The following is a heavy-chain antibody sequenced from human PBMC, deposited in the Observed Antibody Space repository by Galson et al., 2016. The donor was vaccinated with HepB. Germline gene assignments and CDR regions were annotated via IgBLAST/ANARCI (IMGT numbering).Heavy chain of an antibody. V-gene: IGHV1-69*13. J-gene: IGHJ4*02. D-gene: IGHD6-19*01. CDR3: ARDRFVSGGSAVA. CDR2: IIPMFGTA. Sequence: SVKVSCKASGYTFTSFGISWVRQAPGQGLEWMGGIIPMFGTANYAQKFQGRVTITADESTSTAYMELSSLRSEDTAVYYCARDRFVSGGSAVAWGQGTLVTVSS. CDR1: GYTFTSFG.